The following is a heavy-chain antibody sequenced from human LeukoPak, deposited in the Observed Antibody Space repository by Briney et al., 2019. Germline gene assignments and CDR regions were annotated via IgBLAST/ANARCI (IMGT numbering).Heavy chain of an antibody. CDR1: GYTFTGYY. V-gene: IGHV1-2*02. Sequence: GASVKVSCKASGYTFTGYYMHWVRQAPGQGLEWMGWINPNSGGTNYAQKFQGRVTMTRDTSISTAYMELSRLRSDDTAVYYCARPYSSSWYLLGDWGQGTLVTVSS. CDR2: INPNSGGT. D-gene: IGHD6-13*01. CDR3: ARPYSSSWYLLGD. J-gene: IGHJ4*02.